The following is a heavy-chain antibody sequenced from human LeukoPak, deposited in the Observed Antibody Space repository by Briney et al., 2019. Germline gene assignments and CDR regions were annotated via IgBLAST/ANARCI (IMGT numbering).Heavy chain of an antibody. Sequence: GGSLRLSCAASGFTFDDYAMHWVRQAPGKGLEWVSGISWNSGSIGYADSVKGRFTISRDNAKNSLYLQMNSLRAEDTALYYCAKAGSYDSSGYLGYWGQGTLVTVSS. D-gene: IGHD3-22*01. CDR1: GFTFDDYA. V-gene: IGHV3-9*01. CDR3: AKAGSYDSSGYLGY. J-gene: IGHJ4*02. CDR2: ISWNSGSI.